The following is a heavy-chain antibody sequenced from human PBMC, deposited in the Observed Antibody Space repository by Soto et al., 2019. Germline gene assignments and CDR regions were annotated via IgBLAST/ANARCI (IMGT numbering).Heavy chain of an antibody. CDR3: ARSRNWNEDPGFRENTFDI. J-gene: IGHJ3*02. Sequence: GGSLRLSCAASGFTFSSYDMHWVRQATGKGLEWVSAIGTAGDTYYPGSVKGRFTISRENAKNSLYLQMNSLRAGDTAVYYCARSRNWNEDPGFRENTFDIWGQGTMVTVSS. CDR2: IGTAGDT. D-gene: IGHD1-20*01. CDR1: GFTFSSYD. V-gene: IGHV3-13*01.